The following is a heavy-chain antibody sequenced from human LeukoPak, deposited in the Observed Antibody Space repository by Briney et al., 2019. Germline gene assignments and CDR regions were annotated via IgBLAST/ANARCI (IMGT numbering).Heavy chain of an antibody. J-gene: IGHJ4*02. CDR2: IIPIFGTA. CDR3: ARDRIAAAGYFDY. V-gene: IGHV1-69*13. D-gene: IGHD6-13*01. CDR1: GGTFSSYA. Sequence: SVKLSCTASGGTFSSYAISWVRQAPGQGLEWMGGIIPIFGTANYAQKFQGRVTITADESTSTAYMELSSLRSEDMAVYYCARDRIAAAGYFDYWGQGTLVTVSS.